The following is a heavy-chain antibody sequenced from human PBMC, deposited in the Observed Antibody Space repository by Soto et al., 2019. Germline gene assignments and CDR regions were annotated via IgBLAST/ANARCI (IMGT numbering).Heavy chain of an antibody. CDR2: ISSSGSTI. CDR3: ARGTGRYYYDSRFDH. J-gene: IGHJ5*02. Sequence: XGSLRLSCAASGFTFSSYEMNWVRQAPGKGLEWVSYISSSGSTIYYADSVKGRFTISRDNAKNSLYLQMNSLRAEDTAVYYFARGTGRYYYDSRFDHWGQGTLVTVSS. CDR1: GFTFSSYE. D-gene: IGHD3-22*01. V-gene: IGHV3-48*03.